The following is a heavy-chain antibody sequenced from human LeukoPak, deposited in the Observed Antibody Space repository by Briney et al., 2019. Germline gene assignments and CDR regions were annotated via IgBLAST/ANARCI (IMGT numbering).Heavy chain of an antibody. Sequence: PGRSLRLSCAASGFTFSSYAMHWVRQAPGKGLEWVAVISYDGSNKYYADSVKGRFTISRDNSKNTLYLQMNSLRAEDTAVYYCARASGSSGWRYCYFDLWGRGTLVTVSS. CDR3: ARASGSSGWRYCYFDL. D-gene: IGHD6-19*01. J-gene: IGHJ2*01. V-gene: IGHV3-30*04. CDR2: ISYDGSNK. CDR1: GFTFSSYA.